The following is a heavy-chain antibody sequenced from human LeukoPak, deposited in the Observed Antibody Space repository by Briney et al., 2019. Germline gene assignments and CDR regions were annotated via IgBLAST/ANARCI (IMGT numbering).Heavy chain of an antibody. J-gene: IGHJ4*02. CDR3: ARDLGSPWAYFDY. D-gene: IGHD7-27*01. Sequence: ASVTVSFKASGYTFTSYAMHWVRQAPGQRLEWMGWINAGNGNTKYSQKFQGRVTITRDTSASTAYMELSSLRSEDTAVYYCARDLGSPWAYFDYWGQGTLVTVSS. V-gene: IGHV1-3*01. CDR1: GYTFTSYA. CDR2: INAGNGNT.